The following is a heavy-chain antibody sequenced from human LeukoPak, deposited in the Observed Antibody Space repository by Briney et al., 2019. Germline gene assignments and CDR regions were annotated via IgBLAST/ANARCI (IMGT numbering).Heavy chain of an antibody. CDR1: GFTFSSYA. CDR3: ARDPGSGWYAGYYYGMDV. Sequence: GGSLRLSCAASGFTFSSYAMHWVRQAPGKGLEWVAVISYDGSNKYYADSAKGRFTISRDNSKNTLYLQMNSLRAEDTAVYYCARDPGSGWYAGYYYGMDVWGKGTTVTVSS. CDR2: ISYDGSNK. V-gene: IGHV3-30*04. D-gene: IGHD6-19*01. J-gene: IGHJ6*04.